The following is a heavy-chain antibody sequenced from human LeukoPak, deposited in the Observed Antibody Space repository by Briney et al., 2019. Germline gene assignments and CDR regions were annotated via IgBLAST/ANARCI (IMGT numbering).Heavy chain of an antibody. CDR3: ASDVAVAGTGSNWFDP. CDR2: INHSGST. CDR1: GGSFSTYY. D-gene: IGHD6-19*01. V-gene: IGHV4-34*01. Sequence: SETLSLTCAVYGGSFSTYYWSWIRQPPGKGLEWIGEINHSGSTNYNPSLKSRVTISVDTSKNQFSLKLSSVTAADTALYYCASDVAVAGTGSNWFDPWGQGTLVTVSS. J-gene: IGHJ5*02.